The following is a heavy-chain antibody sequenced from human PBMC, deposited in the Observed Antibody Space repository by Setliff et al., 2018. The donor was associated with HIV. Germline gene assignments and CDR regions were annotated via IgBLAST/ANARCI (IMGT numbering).Heavy chain of an antibody. CDR1: GGSISSGGYY. V-gene: IGHV4-31*03. D-gene: IGHD3-16*01. CDR3: ARSKKRGDYYYYYYYMDV. Sequence: LSLTCTVSGGSISSGGYYWSWIRQHPGKGLEWIGYIYYSGSTYYNPSLKSRVTISVDTSKNQFSLKLSSVTAADTAVYYCARSKKRGDYYYYYYYMDVRGKGTTVTVSS. J-gene: IGHJ6*03. CDR2: IYYSGST.